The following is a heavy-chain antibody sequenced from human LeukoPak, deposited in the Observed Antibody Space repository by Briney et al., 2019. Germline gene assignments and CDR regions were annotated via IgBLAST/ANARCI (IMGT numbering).Heavy chain of an antibody. Sequence: GGSLRLSCAASEFSVGSNYMTWVRQAPGKGLEWVSVISGSDGSTYYADSVKGRFTISRDNSKNTLYVQMNSLRAEDTAVYYCAKGSSSGLYYYYHMDVWGKGTTVTVSS. CDR2: ISGSDGST. CDR3: AKGSSSGLYYYYHMDV. J-gene: IGHJ6*03. D-gene: IGHD2-15*01. V-gene: IGHV3-23*01. CDR1: EFSVGSNY.